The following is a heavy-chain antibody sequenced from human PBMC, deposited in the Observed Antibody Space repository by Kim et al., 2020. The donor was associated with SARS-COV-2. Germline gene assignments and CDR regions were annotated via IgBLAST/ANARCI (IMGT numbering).Heavy chain of an antibody. D-gene: IGHD3-10*01. CDR2: IRQDGREK. V-gene: IGHV3-7*01. Sequence: GGSLRLSCAVSGITFSKYWMTWVRQAPGNGLEWVANIRQDGREKYYVDSVKGRFTISRDNTKNSLYLQMNSLRAEDTAVYYCALGATFDIWGQGTMVTV. CDR1: GITFSKYW. J-gene: IGHJ3*02. CDR3: ALGATFDI.